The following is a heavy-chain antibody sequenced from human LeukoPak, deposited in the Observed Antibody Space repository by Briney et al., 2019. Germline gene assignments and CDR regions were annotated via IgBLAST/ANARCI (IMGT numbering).Heavy chain of an antibody. CDR2: VYSGGET. Sequence: GGSLRLSCAASGFTVSSNYMSWVRQAPGKGLEWVSIVYSGGETNYADSVKGRFTISRDNSKNTLYLQMNSLRAEDTAVYYCARGVANYYDNSGYQNWGQGTLVTVSS. CDR1: GFTVSSNY. V-gene: IGHV3-53*01. J-gene: IGHJ4*02. D-gene: IGHD3-22*01. CDR3: ARGVANYYDNSGYQN.